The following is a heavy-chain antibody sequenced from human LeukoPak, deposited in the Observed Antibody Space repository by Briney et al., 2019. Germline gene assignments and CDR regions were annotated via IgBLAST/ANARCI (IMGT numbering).Heavy chain of an antibody. Sequence: GGSLRLSCAASGFTFSDHYMDWVRQAPGKGLEWIGRSKSKAYNYITQYAAFVQGRLTTSRDNSKNSLYLQINSLKTEDTAVYYCARDSSGQGDYWGQGTLVTVSS. V-gene: IGHV3-72*01. D-gene: IGHD3-22*01. CDR3: ARDSSGQGDY. CDR2: SKSKAYNYIT. CDR1: GFTFSDHY. J-gene: IGHJ4*02.